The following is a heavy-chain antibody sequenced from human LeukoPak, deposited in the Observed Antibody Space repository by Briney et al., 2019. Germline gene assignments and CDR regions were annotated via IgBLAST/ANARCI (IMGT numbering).Heavy chain of an antibody. J-gene: IGHJ4*02. Sequence: PSETLSLTCTVSGGSISSYYWSWIRQPPGKGLEWIGYIYYSGSTNYNPSLKSRVTISVDTSKNQFSLKLSSVTAADTAVYYCASWGSRGHYWGQGTLVTVSS. CDR2: IYYSGST. D-gene: IGHD6-13*01. CDR1: GGSISSYY. V-gene: IGHV4-59*01. CDR3: ASWGSRGHY.